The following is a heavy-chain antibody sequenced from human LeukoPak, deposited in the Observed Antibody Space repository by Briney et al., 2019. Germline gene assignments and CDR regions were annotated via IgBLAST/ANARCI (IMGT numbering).Heavy chain of an antibody. CDR2: IYPGDSDT. J-gene: IGHJ5*02. D-gene: IGHD6-13*01. CDR3: ARGVEGARMAAAEWFDP. CDR1: GYDFTTYW. V-gene: IGHV5-51*01. Sequence: GESLKISCKGSGYDFTTYWIGWVRQMPGEGLEWMGIIYPGDSDTTYSSSFQGQVTISADKSINTAYLQWSSLKASDTAMYYCARGVEGARMAAAEWFDPWGQGTLVTVSS.